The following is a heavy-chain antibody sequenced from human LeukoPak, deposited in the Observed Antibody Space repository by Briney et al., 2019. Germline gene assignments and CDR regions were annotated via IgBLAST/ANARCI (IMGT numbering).Heavy chain of an antibody. D-gene: IGHD6-19*01. CDR1: GFTFSSYE. V-gene: IGHV3-48*03. CDR3: ASEYSSGWYIY. J-gene: IGHJ4*02. CDR2: ISSSGSTI. Sequence: GGSLRLSCAASGFTFSSYEMNWVRQAPGKGLEWVSYISSSGSTIYYADSVKGRFTISRDNAKNSLYLQMNSLRAEDTAVYYCASEYSSGWYIYWGQGTLVTVSS.